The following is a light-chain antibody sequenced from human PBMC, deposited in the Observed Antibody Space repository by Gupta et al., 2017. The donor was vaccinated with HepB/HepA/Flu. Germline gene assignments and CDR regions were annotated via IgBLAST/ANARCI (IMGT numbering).Light chain of an antibody. CDR2: GA. CDR3: QQYCNSLWT. Sequence: EIVLTQSPGTLSLSPGERATLSCRDSLSISSGSLAWYQQKPGQANRLLSYGACSGSGTDFTLTITRLEPEDFAVYYCQQYCNSLWTFGQGTKVEIK. CDR1: LSISSGS. J-gene: IGKJ1*01. V-gene: IGKV3-20*01.